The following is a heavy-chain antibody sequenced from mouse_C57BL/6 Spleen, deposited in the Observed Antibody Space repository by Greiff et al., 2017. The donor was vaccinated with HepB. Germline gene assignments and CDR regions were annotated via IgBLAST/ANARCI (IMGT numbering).Heavy chain of an antibody. CDR1: GYTFTSYW. V-gene: IGHV1-7*01. J-gene: IGHJ4*01. Sequence: QVQLQQSGAELAKPGASVKLSCKASGYTFTSYWMHWVKQRPGQGLEWIGYINPSSGYTKYNQKFKDKATLTADKSSSTAYMQLSSLTYEDSAVYYCARGVVVADYAMDYWGQGTSVTVSS. CDR3: ARGVVVADYAMDY. CDR2: INPSSGYT. D-gene: IGHD1-1*01.